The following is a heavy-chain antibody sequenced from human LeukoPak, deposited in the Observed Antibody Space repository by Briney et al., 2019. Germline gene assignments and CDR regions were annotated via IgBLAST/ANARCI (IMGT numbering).Heavy chain of an antibody. D-gene: IGHD4-17*01. CDR2: IYYSWST. Sequence: PSETLSLTCTVSGGSISSGDYYWSWIRQPPGKGLEWIGYIYYSWSTYYNPSLKSRVTISVDTSKNQFSLKLSSVTAADTAVYSCARRTTSWFDPWGQGTLVTVSS. CDR1: GGSISSGDYY. J-gene: IGHJ5*02. CDR3: ARRTTSWFDP. V-gene: IGHV4-30-4*01.